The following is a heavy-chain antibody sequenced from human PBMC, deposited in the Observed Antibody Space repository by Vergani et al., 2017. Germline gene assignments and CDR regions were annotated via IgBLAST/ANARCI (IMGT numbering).Heavy chain of an antibody. V-gene: IGHV1-3*01. CDR1: GYTFTSYA. CDR2: INAGNGNT. J-gene: IGHJ4*02. CDR3: ARDPHSRAVAGPIDY. D-gene: IGHD6-19*01. Sequence: QVQLVQSGAEVKKPGASVKVSCKASGYTFTSYAMHWVRQAPGQRLEWMGWINAGNGNTKYSQKFQGRVTITRDTSASTAYMELSSLRSEDTAVYYCARDPHSRAVAGPIDYWGQGSLVTVSS.